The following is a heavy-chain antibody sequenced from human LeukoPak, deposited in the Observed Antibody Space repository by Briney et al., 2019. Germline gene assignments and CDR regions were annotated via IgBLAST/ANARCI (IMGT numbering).Heavy chain of an antibody. J-gene: IGHJ4*02. CDR2: INPNSGGT. CDR1: GYTFTSYY. CDR3: ARAIVGSAIYFDWLLPGFDY. V-gene: IGHV1-2*02. Sequence: GASVKVSCKASGYTFTSYYMHWVRQAPGQGLEWMGWINPNSGGTNYAQKFQGRVTMTRDTFISTAYMELSRLRSDDTAVYYCARAIVGSAIYFDWLLPGFDYWGQGTLVTVSS. D-gene: IGHD3-9*01.